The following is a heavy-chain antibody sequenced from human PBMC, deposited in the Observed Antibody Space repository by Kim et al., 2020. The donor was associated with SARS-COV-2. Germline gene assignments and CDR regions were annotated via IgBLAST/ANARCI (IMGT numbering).Heavy chain of an antibody. CDR3: ARQGWRQRWRFNYGMDV. CDR2: IYYSGST. CDR1: GGSISSSSYY. D-gene: IGHD5-18*01. J-gene: IGHJ6*01. V-gene: IGHV4-39*01. Sequence: SETLSLTCTVSGGSISSSSYYWGWIRQPPGKGLEGIGSIYYSGSTYYNPSLKSRVTISVDTSKNQFSLKPGSVTAADTAVYYCARQGWRQRWRFNYGMDV.